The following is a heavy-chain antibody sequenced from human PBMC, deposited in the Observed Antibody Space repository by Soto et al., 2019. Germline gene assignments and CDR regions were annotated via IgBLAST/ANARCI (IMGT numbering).Heavy chain of an antibody. V-gene: IGHV1-18*01. J-gene: IGHJ5*02. Sequence: QVHLVQSGVEVKTPGASVKVSCQASGYTFFTYDISWVRQAPGQGLEWMGWISTYSGDTKYAQKFQGRVTMTTDTSATTAYLELRSLRSDDPAVYYCARHHGPTTSENGFDPWGQGTLVTVSS. CDR3: ARHHGPTTSENGFDP. CDR1: GYTFFTYD. D-gene: IGHD5-12*01. CDR2: ISTYSGDT.